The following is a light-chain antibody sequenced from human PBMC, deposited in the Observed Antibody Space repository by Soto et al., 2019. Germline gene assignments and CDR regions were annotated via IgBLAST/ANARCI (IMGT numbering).Light chain of an antibody. J-gene: IGLJ1*01. CDR3: CSYAGSNNYYL. Sequence: QSALTQPPSASGSPGQSVTISCTGTSSDIGAYIYVSWYQQHPGKAPKLMISEVSRRPSGVPERFSGSKSGNTASLTVSGLQADDEAHYYCCSYAGSNNYYLFGPGTKVTVL. CDR2: EVS. V-gene: IGLV2-8*01. CDR1: SSDIGAYIY.